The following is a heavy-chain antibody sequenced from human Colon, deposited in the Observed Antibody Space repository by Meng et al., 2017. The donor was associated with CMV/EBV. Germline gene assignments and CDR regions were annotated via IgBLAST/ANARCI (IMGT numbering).Heavy chain of an antibody. CDR1: GFVFSNFA. V-gene: IGHV3-23*01. J-gene: IGHJ4*02. CDR3: GKDSGGYCSGGRCVITD. CDR2: ISGSGRAV. Sequence: GGSLRLSCAASGFVFSNFAMTWVRQAPGKGHEYVSTISGSGRAVDYSDFVKGRFTVSRDNSKNTLYLQMDSLRPEDTAVYYCGKDSGGYCSGGRCVITDWGQGLLVTV. D-gene: IGHD2-15*01.